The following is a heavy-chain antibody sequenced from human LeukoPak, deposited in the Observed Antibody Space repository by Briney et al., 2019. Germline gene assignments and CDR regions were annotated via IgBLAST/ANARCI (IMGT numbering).Heavy chain of an antibody. Sequence: SETLSLTCTVPGGSISSYYWSWIRQPAGKGLEWIGRIYTSGSTNYNPSLKSRVTMSVDTSKNQFSLKLSSVTAADTAVYYCARDGYYGSGSHYGLNWFDPWGQGTLVTVSS. CDR3: ARDGYYGSGSHYGLNWFDP. CDR1: GGSISSYY. V-gene: IGHV4-4*07. J-gene: IGHJ5*02. CDR2: IYTSGST. D-gene: IGHD3-10*01.